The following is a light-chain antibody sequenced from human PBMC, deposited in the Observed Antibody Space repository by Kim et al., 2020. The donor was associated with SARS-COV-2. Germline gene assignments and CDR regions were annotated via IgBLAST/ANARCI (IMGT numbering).Light chain of an antibody. CDR3: QAWDSGTWV. CDR2: QDS. CDR1: KLGNKY. Sequence: SVSPGQTASITCSADKLGNKYVCGYQQRPGQSPVLVISQDSKRPSGIPERFPGSNSGNTATLTISETQAMDEADYYCQAWDSGTWVFGGGTRLTVL. V-gene: IGLV3-1*01. J-gene: IGLJ3*02.